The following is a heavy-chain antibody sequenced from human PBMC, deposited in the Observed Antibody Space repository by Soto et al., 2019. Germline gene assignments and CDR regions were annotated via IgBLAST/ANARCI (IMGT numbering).Heavy chain of an antibody. CDR2: IIPIFGTA. D-gene: IGHD6-13*01. CDR1: GGTFSSYA. V-gene: IGHV1-69*01. CDR3: ARYTGYSSSWYGGVGYFDY. J-gene: IGHJ4*02. Sequence: QVQLVQSGAEVKKPGSSVKVSCKASGGTFSSYAISWVRQAPGQGLEWMGGIIPIFGTANYAQKFQGRVTITADESTSTAYVELSSLRSEGTAVYYCARYTGYSSSWYGGVGYFDYWGQGTLVTVSS.